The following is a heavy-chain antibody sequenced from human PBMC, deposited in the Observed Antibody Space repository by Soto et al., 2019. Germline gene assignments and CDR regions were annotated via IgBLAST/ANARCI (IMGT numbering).Heavy chain of an antibody. Sequence: GGSLRLSCAASGLTFSSYSMNWVRQAPGKGLEWLSYITGYSDTIYYADSVKGRFTISRDNAKNSLYLQMSSLRGEDTAVYYCASSKGPLDHWGQGTLVTAPQ. CDR2: ITGYSDTI. V-gene: IGHV3-48*01. J-gene: IGHJ4*02. D-gene: IGHD3-3*02. CDR1: GLTFSSYS. CDR3: ASSKGPLDH.